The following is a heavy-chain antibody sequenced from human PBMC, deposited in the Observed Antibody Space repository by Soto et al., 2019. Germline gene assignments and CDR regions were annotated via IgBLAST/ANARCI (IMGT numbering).Heavy chain of an antibody. D-gene: IGHD4-17*01. CDR2: IIANNGTT. J-gene: IGHJ4*02. Sequence: SVKVSCKASGGTFSRYAISWVRQAPGQGLEWMGGIIANNGTTNYAQKFQGRVTMTADKSTSTAYMELRSLRSDDTAVYYCGSDSHGVDLGYWGQGTLVTVSS. V-gene: IGHV1-69*06. CDR1: GGTFSRYA. CDR3: GSDSHGVDLGY.